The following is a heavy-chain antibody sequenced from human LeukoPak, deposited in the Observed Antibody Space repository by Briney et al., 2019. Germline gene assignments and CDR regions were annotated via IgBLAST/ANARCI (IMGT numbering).Heavy chain of an antibody. D-gene: IGHD5-18*01. CDR1: GFTLGSHD. Sequence: GGSLRLSCTASGFTLGSHDMHWVRQSPGQDLEWVAAVSSGFHAFFADSVQGRFTVSREDARNSLYLQMNSLRAGDTAVYYCVREARGYHYTYFDYWGQGTLVTVSS. V-gene: IGHV3-13*01. CDR2: VSSGFHA. CDR3: VREARGYHYTYFDY. J-gene: IGHJ4*02.